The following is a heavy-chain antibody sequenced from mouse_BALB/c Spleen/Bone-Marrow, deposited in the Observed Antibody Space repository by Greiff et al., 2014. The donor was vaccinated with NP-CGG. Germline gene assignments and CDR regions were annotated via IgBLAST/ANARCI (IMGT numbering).Heavy chain of an antibody. V-gene: IGHV5-6-5*01. CDR2: ISTGGST. D-gene: IGHD1-1*01. CDR1: GFTFSNYA. CDR3: ARNYYGSFAY. J-gene: IGHJ3*01. Sequence: DVKLVESGGDLVKSGGSLKLSCAAPGFTFSNYALSWVRQTPEKRLEWVASISTGGSTYYLDSVKGRFTISRDSARNILYLQMSSLRSEDTAMYYCARNYYGSFAYWGQGTLVTVSA.